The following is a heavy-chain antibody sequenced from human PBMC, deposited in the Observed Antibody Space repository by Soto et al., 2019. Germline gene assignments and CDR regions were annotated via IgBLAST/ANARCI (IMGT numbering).Heavy chain of an antibody. J-gene: IGHJ4*02. CDR2: IKQDGSEQ. V-gene: IGHV3-7*04. CDR3: AGGSGWLMTD. D-gene: IGHD6-19*01. Sequence: ESGGALVQPGGSLRLSCAASGFRFSSYWMSWVRQAPGKGLEWVANIKQDGSEQFYVDSVKGRFTISRDNAKNSQYLQMNSLRVEDTAVYYCAGGSGWLMTDWGQGTLVTVSS. CDR1: GFRFSSYW.